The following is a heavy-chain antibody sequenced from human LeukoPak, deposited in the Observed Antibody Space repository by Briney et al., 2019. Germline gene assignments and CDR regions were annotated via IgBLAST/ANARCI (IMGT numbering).Heavy chain of an antibody. V-gene: IGHV4-59*01. J-gene: IGHJ6*02. CDR1: GGSISSYY. CDR2: IYYSGGT. CDR3: ARDSGYDSSGSYYYYGMDV. Sequence: SETLSLTCTVSGGSISSYYWSWIRQPPGKGLEWIGYIYYSGGTNYNPSLKSRVTISVDTSKNQFSLKLSSVTAADTAVYYCARDSGYDSSGSYYYYGMDVWGQGTTVTVSS. D-gene: IGHD3-22*01.